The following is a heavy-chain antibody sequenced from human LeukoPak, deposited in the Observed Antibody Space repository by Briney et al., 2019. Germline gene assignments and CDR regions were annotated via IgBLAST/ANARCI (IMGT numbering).Heavy chain of an antibody. CDR2: IDTAGDT. V-gene: IGHV3-13*01. J-gene: IGHJ3*02. D-gene: IGHD6-13*01. Sequence: GGSLRLSCAAPGFTFSSYDIHWVRQPTGKGLEWVSTIDTAGDTYYPGSVKGRFTTSRENAKNSLYLQMNSLRAGDTAVYYCTRVAAGGIWGQGTMVTVSS. CDR3: TRVAAGGI. CDR1: GFTFSSYD.